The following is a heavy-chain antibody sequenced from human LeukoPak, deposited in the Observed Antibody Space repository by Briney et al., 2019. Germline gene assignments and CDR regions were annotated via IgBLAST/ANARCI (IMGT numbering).Heavy chain of an antibody. CDR3: ARGGYHHGFDI. V-gene: IGHV3-74*01. Sequence: GGSLRLSRTASGFTFNSYWFHWVRQAPGKGLVWVSRINSDGSDTIYADSVKGRFTISSDNDKSTVYLKMNSLKAEDTAVYYCARGGYHHGFDIWGQGTMVTVSS. J-gene: IGHJ3*02. D-gene: IGHD2-15*01. CDR2: INSDGSDT. CDR1: GFTFNSYW.